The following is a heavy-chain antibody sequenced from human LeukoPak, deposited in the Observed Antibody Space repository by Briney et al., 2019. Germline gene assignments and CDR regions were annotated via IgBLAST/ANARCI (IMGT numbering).Heavy chain of an antibody. CDR2: IGADSGDTHGDT. CDR1: GYRLRNHG. J-gene: IGHJ2*01. V-gene: IGHV1-18*01. CDR3: ARGSSPYNWYFDL. D-gene: IGHD4-11*01. Sequence: GASVKVSCKASGYRLRNHGISWVRQAPGQGLEWMGWIGADSGDTHGDTHYAEKLQGRVTMTTDTSTDTAYMDLRGLTSDDTAVYYCARGSSPYNWYFDLWGRGTLVTVSS.